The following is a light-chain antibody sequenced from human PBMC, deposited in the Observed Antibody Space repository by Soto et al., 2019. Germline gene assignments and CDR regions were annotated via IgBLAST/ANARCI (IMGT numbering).Light chain of an antibody. CDR2: GAS. V-gene: IGKV3-20*01. J-gene: IGKJ2*01. CDR3: QQYGSSPYT. CDR1: QSVTKNF. Sequence: ETVLKHSPGTLSLSPEEGATLSCRASQSVTKNFLAWYQQKPGQAPRLLIYGASSRPGGIPDRFSGSGSGTDFTLTIPRLEPEDFAVYYCQQYGSSPYTFGQGTKVDIK.